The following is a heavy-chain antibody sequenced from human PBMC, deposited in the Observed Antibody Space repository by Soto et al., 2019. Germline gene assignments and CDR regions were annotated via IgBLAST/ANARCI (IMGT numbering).Heavy chain of an antibody. CDR2: IYSGGST. D-gene: IGHD5-12*01. Sequence: GGSLRLSCAASGFTVSSNYMSWVRQAPGKGLEWVSVIYSGGSTYYADSVKGRFTISRDNSKNTLYLQMNSLRAEDTAVYYCAREPNIVATIAAFDIWGQGTMVTVSS. CDR3: AREPNIVATIAAFDI. V-gene: IGHV3-66*01. J-gene: IGHJ3*02. CDR1: GFTVSSNY.